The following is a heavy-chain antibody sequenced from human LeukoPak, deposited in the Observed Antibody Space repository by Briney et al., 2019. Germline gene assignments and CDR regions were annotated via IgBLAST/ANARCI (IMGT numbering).Heavy chain of an antibody. V-gene: IGHV4-59*13. D-gene: IGHD5-12*01. CDR1: GDPFSLGY. Sequence: AETLSLTCSVSGDPFSLGYWSWMRQPPERGLECIGWVHYSGAALFNSSLNSRVAMSVDTSKTQFSLNLNFGTAADAAVYYCATYGSKSGYKSFDIWGQGTRVTVSS. CDR2: VHYSGAA. J-gene: IGHJ3*02. CDR3: ATYGSKSGYKSFDI.